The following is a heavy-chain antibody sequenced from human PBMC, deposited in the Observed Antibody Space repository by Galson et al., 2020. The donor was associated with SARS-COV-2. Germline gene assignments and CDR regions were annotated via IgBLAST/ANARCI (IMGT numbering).Heavy chain of an antibody. D-gene: IGHD1-26*01. CDR2: LNSDGNNT. CDR1: GFTFSSYW. V-gene: IGHV3-74*01. J-gene: IGHJ4*02. Sequence: GGSLRLSCAASGFTFSSYWMHWVRQAPGKGLVWVSRLNSDGNNTSYADSVKGRFTISRDNAKNTLYLQMNSLSAEDTAVYYCTATRAYWGQGTLVTGSS. CDR3: TATRAY.